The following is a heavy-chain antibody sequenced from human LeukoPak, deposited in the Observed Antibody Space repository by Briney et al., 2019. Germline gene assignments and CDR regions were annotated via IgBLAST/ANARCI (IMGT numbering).Heavy chain of an antibody. D-gene: IGHD6-13*01. V-gene: IGHV4-34*01. J-gene: IGHJ4*02. CDR1: GGSISSYY. Sequence: PSETLSLTCTVSGGSISSYYWNWIRQPPGKGLEWIGEINHSGSTNYNPSLKRRVTISVDTSQNQFSVRLNSVTAADTAVYYCARGRYLTTGGGAAAGFLDYWGQGTLVTVSS. CDR2: INHSGST. CDR3: ARGRYLTTGGGAAAGFLDY.